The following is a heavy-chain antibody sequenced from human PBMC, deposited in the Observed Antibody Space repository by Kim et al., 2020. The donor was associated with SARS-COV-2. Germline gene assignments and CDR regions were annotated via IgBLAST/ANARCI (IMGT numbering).Heavy chain of an antibody. D-gene: IGHD6-19*01. CDR2: ISSSGSTI. J-gene: IGHJ6*02. CDR3: ARYSVGGWQLAARADQYYYCGMDV. CDR1: GFTFSSYE. Sequence: GGSLRLSCAASGFTFSSYEMNWVRQAPGKGLEWVSYISSSGSTIYYADSVKGRFTISRDNAKNSLYLQMNSLRAEDTAVYYCARYSVGGWQLAARADQYYYCGMDVWGQGTTVTVSS. V-gene: IGHV3-48*03.